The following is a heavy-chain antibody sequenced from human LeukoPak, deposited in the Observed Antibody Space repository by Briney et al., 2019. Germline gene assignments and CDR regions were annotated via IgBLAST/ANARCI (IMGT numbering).Heavy chain of an antibody. CDR1: GFIFSDYS. Sequence: PGGSLRLSCAASGFIFSDYSMHWVRQAPGKGLEWVSSISSRGSNIYYADSMKGRFTISRDNAKNSLYLQMNSLRAADTAVYYCARVSHGDFDFWSGYRSLDYWGQGTLVTVSS. J-gene: IGHJ4*02. V-gene: IGHV3-21*01. CDR3: ARVSHGDFDFWSGYRSLDY. D-gene: IGHD3-3*01. CDR2: ISSRGSNI.